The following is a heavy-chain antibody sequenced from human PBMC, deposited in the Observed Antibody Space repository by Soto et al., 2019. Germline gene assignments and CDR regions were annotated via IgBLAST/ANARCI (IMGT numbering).Heavy chain of an antibody. V-gene: IGHV3-7*01. J-gene: IGHJ6*02. D-gene: IGHD1-7*01. Sequence: EVQLMESGGGLVQPGGSLRLSCAASGFSFGASWMAWVRQAPGKGLEWVADIKQDGSEKNYVDSVKGRVTISRDNAKNSLYLQMNTLRPEDTAMYYCARDVGNYVPYYYGMDVWGQGTTVTVSS. CDR2: IKQDGSEK. CDR1: GFSFGASW. CDR3: ARDVGNYVPYYYGMDV.